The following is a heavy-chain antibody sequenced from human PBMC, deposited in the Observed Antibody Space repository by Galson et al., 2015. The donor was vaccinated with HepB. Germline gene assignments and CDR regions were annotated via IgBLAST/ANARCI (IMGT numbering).Heavy chain of an antibody. J-gene: IGHJ5*02. CDR3: ASGSSCSGGSCYYSFGPNWFDP. V-gene: IGHV1-69*06. Sequence: SVKVSCKASGGTFSSYAISWVRQAPGQGLEWMGGFIPIFGTAKYAQKFQGRVTITADKSTSTAYMELSSLRSEDTVVYYYASGSSCSGGSCYYSFGPNWFDPWGQGTLVTVSS. CDR1: GGTFSSYA. CDR2: FIPIFGTA. D-gene: IGHD2-15*01.